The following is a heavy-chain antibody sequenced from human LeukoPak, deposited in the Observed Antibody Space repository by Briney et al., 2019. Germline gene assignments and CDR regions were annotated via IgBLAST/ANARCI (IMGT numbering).Heavy chain of an antibody. CDR2: INPNSGGT. CDR1: VYTFTGYY. CDR3: ARLSDVSPIDY. J-gene: IGHJ4*02. Sequence: ASVKVSCKASVYTFTGYYMHWVRQAPGQGLEWMGWINPNSGGTNYAQKFQCRATMTRETSISTAYMELSRLRSNHRAGEYCARLSDVSPIDYWGQGTLVTVSS. V-gene: IGHV1-2*02.